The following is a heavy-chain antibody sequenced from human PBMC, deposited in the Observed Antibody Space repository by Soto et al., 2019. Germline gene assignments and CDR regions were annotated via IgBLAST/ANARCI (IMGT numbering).Heavy chain of an antibody. CDR2: IYYSGST. D-gene: IGHD6-19*01. CDR1: GGSISSYY. Sequence: SETLSLTCTVSGGSISSYYWSWIRQPPGKGLEWIGYIYYSGSTNYNPSLKSRVTISVDTSKNQFSLKLSSVTAADTAVYYCARQRRREYSSGWYGFDYWGQGTLVTVSS. V-gene: IGHV4-59*08. CDR3: ARQRRREYSSGWYGFDY. J-gene: IGHJ4*02.